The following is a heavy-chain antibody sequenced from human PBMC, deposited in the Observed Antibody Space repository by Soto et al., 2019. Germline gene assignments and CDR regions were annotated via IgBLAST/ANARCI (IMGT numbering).Heavy chain of an antibody. J-gene: IGHJ5*02. CDR2: MNPNSGNT. Sequence: QVQLVQSGAEVKKPGASVKVSCNASGYTFTSYDINWVRQATGQGLEWMGWMNPNSGNTGYAQKFQGRVTMTRNTSISTAYMELSSLRSEDTAVYFCARERSAAGTGWFDPWGQGTLVTVSS. V-gene: IGHV1-8*01. CDR1: GYTFTSYD. D-gene: IGHD6-13*01. CDR3: ARERSAAGTGWFDP.